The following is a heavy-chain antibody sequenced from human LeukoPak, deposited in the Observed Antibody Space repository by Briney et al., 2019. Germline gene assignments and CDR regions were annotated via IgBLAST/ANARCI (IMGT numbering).Heavy chain of an antibody. D-gene: IGHD6-13*01. Sequence: AGGSLRLSCAASGFTFSRHTMHWVRQAPGKGLQWVALISYDGSNEYFADSVKGRFTISRDNSRNTLSLQVNSLRLEDTAVYYCVRSSAAAQYYFDYWGEGTLVTVLS. V-gene: IGHV3-30-3*01. J-gene: IGHJ4*02. CDR1: GFTFSRHT. CDR2: ISYDGSNE. CDR3: VRSSAAAQYYFDY.